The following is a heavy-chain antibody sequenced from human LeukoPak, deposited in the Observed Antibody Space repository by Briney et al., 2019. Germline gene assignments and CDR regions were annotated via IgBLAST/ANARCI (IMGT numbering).Heavy chain of an antibody. CDR1: GFTFSTYW. D-gene: IGHD3/OR15-3a*01. CDR3: ARDDGFSCYSY. Sequence: PGGSLRLSCAASGFTFSTYWMTWFRQAPGKGLEWLANMNPDEGQKYYVDSVKGRFTISRDNAKNSLYLQMNSLTAEDTAVYYCARDDGFSCYSYWGQGTLVTVSS. J-gene: IGHJ4*02. CDR2: MNPDEGQK. V-gene: IGHV3-7*01.